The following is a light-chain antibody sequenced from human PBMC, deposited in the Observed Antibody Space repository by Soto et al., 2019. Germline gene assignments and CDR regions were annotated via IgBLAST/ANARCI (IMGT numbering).Light chain of an antibody. V-gene: IGLV2-14*01. CDR3: SSYTRSSSTLVV. CDR1: RSNVGGYNY. Sequence: QSALTQPASVSRSPGQSITISCTGTRSNVGGYNYVSWYQQHPGKAPKLMIYDVSNRPSGISNRFSGSKSGNTASLTISGLQTEDEADYYCSSYTRSSSTLVVFGGGTKLTVL. CDR2: DVS. J-gene: IGLJ2*01.